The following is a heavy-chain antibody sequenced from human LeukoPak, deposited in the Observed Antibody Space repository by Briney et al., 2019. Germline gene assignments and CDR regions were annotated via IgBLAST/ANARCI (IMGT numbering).Heavy chain of an antibody. CDR2: TYYRSKWYN. V-gene: IGHV6-1*01. D-gene: IGHD3-16*01. J-gene: IGHJ5*02. CDR1: GDSVSSNSAA. CDR3: ARDHRRYGGGAYNWFDP. Sequence: SQTLSLTCAISGDSVSSNSAAWNWIRQSPSRGLEWLGRTYYRSKWYNDYAVSVKSRITINPDTSKNQFSLQLNSVTPEDTAVYYCARDHRRYGGGAYNWFDPWGQGTLVTVSS.